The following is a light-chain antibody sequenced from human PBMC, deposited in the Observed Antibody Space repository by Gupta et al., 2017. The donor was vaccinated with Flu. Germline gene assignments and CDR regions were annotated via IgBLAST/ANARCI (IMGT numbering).Light chain of an antibody. J-gene: IGKJ1*01. CDR3: QQFNSYPWT. CDR1: QSVSNW. Sequence: PSTLSASGGDRVTITCRASQSVSNWLAWYQQKPGKAPNLLIYKATSLESGVPSRFSGSGSETEFTLTISSLQPDDFATYYCQQFNSYPWTFGQGTKVEIK. V-gene: IGKV1-5*03. CDR2: KAT.